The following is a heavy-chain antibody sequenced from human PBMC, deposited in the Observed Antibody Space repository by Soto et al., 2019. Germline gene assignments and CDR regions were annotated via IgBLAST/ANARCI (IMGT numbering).Heavy chain of an antibody. CDR2: IWYDGSNK. Sequence: QVQLVESGGGVVQPGRSLRLSCAASGFTFSSYGMHWVRQAPGKGLEWVAVIWYDGSNKYYADSVKGRFTISRDNSKNTLYLQMNSLRAEDTAVYYCAREGVDEGVPGPRGYYYGMDVWGQGTTVTVSS. V-gene: IGHV3-33*01. J-gene: IGHJ6*02. D-gene: IGHD1-1*01. CDR1: GFTFSSYG. CDR3: AREGVDEGVPGPRGYYYGMDV.